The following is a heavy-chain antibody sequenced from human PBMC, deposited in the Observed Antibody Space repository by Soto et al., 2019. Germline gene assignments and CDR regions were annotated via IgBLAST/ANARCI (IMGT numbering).Heavy chain of an antibody. Sequence: SVKVSCKASGGTFSSYAISWVRQAPGQGLEWMGGIIPIFGTANYAQKFQGRVTITADESTSTAYMELSSLRSEDTAVYYCARGISSVAGPFDYWGQGTLVTVSS. CDR1: GGTFSSYA. J-gene: IGHJ4*02. V-gene: IGHV1-69*13. CDR3: ARGISSVAGPFDY. D-gene: IGHD6-19*01. CDR2: IIPIFGTA.